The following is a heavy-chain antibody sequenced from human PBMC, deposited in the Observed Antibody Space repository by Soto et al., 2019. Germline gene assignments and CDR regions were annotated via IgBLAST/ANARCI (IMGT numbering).Heavy chain of an antibody. CDR2: IYYSGST. D-gene: IGHD3-3*01. V-gene: IGHV4-59*01. CDR3: ARVWAGVVGDFGHYYMDV. J-gene: IGHJ6*03. Sequence: SETLSLTCTVSGGSTSSYYWGWIRQPPGKALEWIGYIYYSGSTNYNPSLKSRVTISVDTSKNQFSLKLSSVTAADTAVYYCARVWAGVVGDFGHYYMDVWGKGTTVTVSS. CDR1: GGSTSSYY.